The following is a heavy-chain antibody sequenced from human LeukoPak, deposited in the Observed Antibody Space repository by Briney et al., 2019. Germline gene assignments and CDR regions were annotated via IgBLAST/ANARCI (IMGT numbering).Heavy chain of an antibody. J-gene: IGHJ6*02. D-gene: IGHD5-18*01. CDR2: IYYSGSTNYNYSGST. V-gene: IGHV4-39*01. CDR3: ALTAMVPPGAPYYYYGMDV. CDR1: GGSISSRNSY. Sequence: SETLSLTCSVSGGSISSRNSYWDWIRQPPGKGLEWIGSIYYSGSTNYNYSGSTNYNPSLKSRVTISVDTSKNQFSLKLSSVTAADTAVYYCALTAMVPPGAPYYYYGMDVWGQGTTVTVSS.